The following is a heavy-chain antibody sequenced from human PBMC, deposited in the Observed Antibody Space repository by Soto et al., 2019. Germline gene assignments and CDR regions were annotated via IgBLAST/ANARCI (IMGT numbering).Heavy chain of an antibody. J-gene: IGHJ6*02. V-gene: IGHV1-69*02. CDR3: AMEQQLVHYYGMDV. CDR1: GGTFSSYT. CDR2: IIPILGIA. D-gene: IGHD6-13*01. Sequence: QVQLVQSGAEVKKPGSSVKVSCKASGGTFSSYTISWVRQAPGQGLEWMGRIIPILGIANYAQKFQGRVRITADKSTSTAYMELSSLRSEDTAVYYCAMEQQLVHYYGMDVWGQGTTVTVSS.